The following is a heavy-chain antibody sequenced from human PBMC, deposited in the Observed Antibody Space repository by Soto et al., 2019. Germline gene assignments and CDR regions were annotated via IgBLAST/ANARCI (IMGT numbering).Heavy chain of an antibody. CDR2: ISAYNGNT. Sequence: GASVKVSCKASGYTFTSYGISWVRQAPGQGLEWMGWISAYNGNTNYAQKLQGRVTMTTDTSTSTAYMELRSLRSDDTAVYYCARDPPFIAVAGRQFDYWGQGTXVTVSS. V-gene: IGHV1-18*01. CDR3: ARDPPFIAVAGRQFDY. J-gene: IGHJ4*02. CDR1: GYTFTSYG. D-gene: IGHD6-19*01.